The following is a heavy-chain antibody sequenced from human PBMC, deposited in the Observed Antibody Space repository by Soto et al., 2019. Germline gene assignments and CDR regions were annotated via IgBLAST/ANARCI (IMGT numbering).Heavy chain of an antibody. Sequence: PSETLSLTCTVSGGSISSGDYYWSWIRQPPGKGLEWIGYIYYSGSTYYNPSLKSRVTISVDTSKNQFSLKLSSVTAADTAVYYCARGPGYYDILNGYYGGSYFDYWGQGTLVTVSS. CDR1: GGSISSGDYY. V-gene: IGHV4-30-4*01. CDR3: ARGPGYYDILNGYYGGSYFDY. CDR2: IYYSGST. D-gene: IGHD3-9*01. J-gene: IGHJ4*02.